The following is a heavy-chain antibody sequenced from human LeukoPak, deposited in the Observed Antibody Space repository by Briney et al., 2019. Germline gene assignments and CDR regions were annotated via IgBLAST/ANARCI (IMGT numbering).Heavy chain of an antibody. V-gene: IGHV4-34*01. Sequence: SEALSLTCAVYGGSFSGYYWSWIRQAPGKGLEWIGEVNHSGSTNYNPSLKSRVTISVDASKNQFSLKLSSVTAADTAVYYCARVPGRSYSGSYPLDYWGQGTLVTVSS. J-gene: IGHJ4*02. CDR2: VNHSGST. CDR1: GGSFSGYY. CDR3: ARVPGRSYSGSYPLDY. D-gene: IGHD1-26*01.